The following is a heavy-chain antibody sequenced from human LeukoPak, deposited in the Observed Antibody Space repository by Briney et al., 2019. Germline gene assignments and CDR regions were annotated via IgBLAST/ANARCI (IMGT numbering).Heavy chain of an antibody. J-gene: IGHJ4*02. CDR3: ASSSSSRGGKNRPREFDY. CDR2: MNPNSGNT. V-gene: IGHV1-8*03. D-gene: IGHD6-6*01. CDR1: GYTFTSYD. Sequence: ASVKVSCKASGYTFTSYDINWVRQATGQGLEWMGWMNPNSGNTGYAQKFQGRVTITRNTSISTAYMELSSLRSEDTAVYYCASSSSSRGGKNRPREFDYWGQGTLVTVSS.